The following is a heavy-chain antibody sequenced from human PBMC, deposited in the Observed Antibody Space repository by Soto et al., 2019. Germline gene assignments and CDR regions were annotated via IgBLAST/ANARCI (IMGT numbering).Heavy chain of an antibody. Sequence: QVQLVESGGGVVQPGRSLRLSCAASGFTFSSYGMHWVRQAPGKGLEWVAVISYDGSNTYYADSVKGRFTISRDNSKNTLYLQRDCLRAEDTAGYYCAKDVGYYECYFDYWGQGTLVTVSS. D-gene: IGHD3-22*01. V-gene: IGHV3-30*18. CDR2: ISYDGSNT. J-gene: IGHJ4*02. CDR1: GFTFSSYG. CDR3: AKDVGYYECYFDY.